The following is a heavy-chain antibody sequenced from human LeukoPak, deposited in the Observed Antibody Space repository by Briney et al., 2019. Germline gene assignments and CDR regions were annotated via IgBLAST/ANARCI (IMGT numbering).Heavy chain of an antibody. Sequence: GESLKISCKASAYSSTSYWIRWVRQMPGKPLEWMGIIYPGDSDTRYSPSFEGQVPISVDKSISNAYLQWSSLKPSDTAMYYWARLYSSGWSVSSDWGQGTLVTVSS. CDR2: IYPGDSDT. V-gene: IGHV5-51*01. J-gene: IGHJ4*02. CDR1: AYSSTSYW. D-gene: IGHD6-19*01. CDR3: ARLYSSGWSVSSD.